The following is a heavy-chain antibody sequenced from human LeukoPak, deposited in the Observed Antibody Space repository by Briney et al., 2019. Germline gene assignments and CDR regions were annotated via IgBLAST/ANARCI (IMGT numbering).Heavy chain of an antibody. Sequence: PSETLSLTCAVYGGSFSGYYWSWIRQPPGKGLEWIGEINHSGSTKYNPSLKSRVTISVDTSKNQFPMKLSSVTAADTAVYYCARGSHSRGRYCSSTSCYAGVNWFDPWGQGTLVTVSS. V-gene: IGHV4-34*01. CDR3: ARGSHSRGRYCSSTSCYAGVNWFDP. D-gene: IGHD2-2*01. CDR1: GGSFSGYY. J-gene: IGHJ5*02. CDR2: INHSGST.